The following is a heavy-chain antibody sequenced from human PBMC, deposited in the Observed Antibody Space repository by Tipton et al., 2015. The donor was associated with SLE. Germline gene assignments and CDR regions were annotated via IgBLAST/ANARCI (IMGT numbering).Heavy chain of an antibody. Sequence: GLVKPSETLSLTCAVSGYSISSGYYWGWIRQPPGKGLEWIGSIYHSGSTYYNPSLKSRVTISVDTSKNQFSLKLSSVTAADAAVYYCARDTYFDYWGQGTLVTVSS. V-gene: IGHV4-38-2*02. J-gene: IGHJ4*02. CDR3: ARDTYFDY. CDR1: GYSISSGYY. CDR2: IYHSGST.